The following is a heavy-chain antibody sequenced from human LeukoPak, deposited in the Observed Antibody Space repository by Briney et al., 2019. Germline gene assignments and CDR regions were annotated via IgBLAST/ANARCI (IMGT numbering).Heavy chain of an antibody. V-gene: IGHV5-51*01. Sequence: GEPLKISCKGSGYSFTSYWIGWVRQMPGKGLEWMGIIYPGDSDTRYSPSFQGQVTISADKSISTAYLQWSSLKASDTAMYYCARSLTKYYYGMDVWGQGTTVTVSS. D-gene: IGHD1-14*01. CDR1: GYSFTSYW. J-gene: IGHJ6*02. CDR3: ARSLTKYYYGMDV. CDR2: IYPGDSDT.